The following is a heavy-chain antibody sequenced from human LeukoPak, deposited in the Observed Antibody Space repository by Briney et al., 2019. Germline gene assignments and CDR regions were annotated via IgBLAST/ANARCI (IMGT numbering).Heavy chain of an antibody. V-gene: IGHV1-2*06. CDR1: GYTFTGYY. CDR3: ARDTSDFWSGYYSSGAFDI. CDR2: INPNSGGT. J-gene: IGHJ3*02. Sequence: GASVKVSCKASGYTFTGYYMHWVRQAPGQGLEWMGRINPNSGGTNYAQKFQGRVTMTRDTSISTAYMELSRLRSDDTAVYYCARDTSDFWSGYYSSGAFDIWGQGTVVTVSS. D-gene: IGHD3-3*01.